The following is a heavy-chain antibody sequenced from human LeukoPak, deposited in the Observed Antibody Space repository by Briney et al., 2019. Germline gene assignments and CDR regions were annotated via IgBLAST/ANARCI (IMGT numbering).Heavy chain of an antibody. Sequence: AETLSLTCTVSGASITNSLYYWGWIRQPPGKGLEWIATVYYTGSTYYNPSLKSRVTISIDTSKSHFSLKLSSVTAADMAVYYCARQDFGSGILPGYWGQGTLVTVSS. CDR2: VYYTGST. CDR1: GASITNSLYY. D-gene: IGHD3-10*01. V-gene: IGHV4-39*01. J-gene: IGHJ4*02. CDR3: ARQDFGSGILPGY.